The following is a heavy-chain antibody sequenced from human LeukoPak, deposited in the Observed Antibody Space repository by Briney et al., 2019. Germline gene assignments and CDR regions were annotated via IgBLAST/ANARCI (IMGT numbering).Heavy chain of an antibody. CDR1: GYTFTSYG. CDR3: ARVASNEYSYGSGLDY. CDR2: ISAYNGNT. D-gene: IGHD5-18*01. J-gene: IGHJ4*02. V-gene: IGHV1-18*01. Sequence: ASVKVSCKASGYTFTSYGISWVRQAPGQGLEWMGWISAYNGNTNYAQKLQGRVTMTTDTSTSTAYMELRGLRSDDTAVYYCARVASNEYSYGSGLDYWGRGTLVTVSS.